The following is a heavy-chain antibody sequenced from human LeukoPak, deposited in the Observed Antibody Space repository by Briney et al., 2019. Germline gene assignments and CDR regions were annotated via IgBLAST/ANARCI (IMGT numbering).Heavy chain of an antibody. Sequence: SETLSLTCTVSGGSISSSSYYWGWIRQPPGKGLEWIGSIYYSGSTYYNPPLKSRVTISVDTSKNQFSLKLSSVTAADTAVYYCARHVYNRRFDYWGQGTLVTVSS. CDR3: ARHVYNRRFDY. J-gene: IGHJ4*02. CDR1: GGSISSSSYY. V-gene: IGHV4-39*01. D-gene: IGHD1-14*01. CDR2: IYYSGST.